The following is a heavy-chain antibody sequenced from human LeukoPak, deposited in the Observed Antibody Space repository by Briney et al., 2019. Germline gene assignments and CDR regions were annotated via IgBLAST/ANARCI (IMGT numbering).Heavy chain of an antibody. V-gene: IGHV1-69*04. CDR3: AKDRATFGGAVARFFDY. CDR2: IIPILGIA. D-gene: IGHD6-19*01. J-gene: IGHJ4*02. CDR1: GGTFSSYA. Sequence: VASVKVSCKASGGTFSSYAISWVRQAPGQGLEWMGRIIPILGIANYAQKFQGRVTITADKSTSTAYMELNSLRAEDTAVYYCAKDRATFGGAVARFFDYWGQGTLVTVSS.